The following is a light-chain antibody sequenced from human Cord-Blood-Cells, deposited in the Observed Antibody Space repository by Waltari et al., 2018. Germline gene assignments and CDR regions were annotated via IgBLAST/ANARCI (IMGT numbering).Light chain of an antibody. CDR1: SSNIGSNY. Sequence: QSVLTQPPSASGTPGQRVTISCSGSSSNIGSNYVYWYQQLPGTAPKLLIYMNNQRPSGVPDRFSGSKSGTSASLAISGLRSEDEADYYCAAWDDSLSAPWVFGGGTKLTVL. CDR3: AAWDDSLSAPWV. V-gene: IGLV1-47*01. J-gene: IGLJ3*02. CDR2: MNN.